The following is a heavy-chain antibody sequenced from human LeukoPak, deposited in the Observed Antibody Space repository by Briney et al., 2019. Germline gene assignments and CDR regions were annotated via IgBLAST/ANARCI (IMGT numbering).Heavy chain of an antibody. CDR3: ARSSDVVLMVYAI. V-gene: IGHV4-59*01. CDR1: GGSISSYY. CDR2: IYYSGST. J-gene: IGHJ3*02. D-gene: IGHD2-8*01. Sequence: SETLSLTCTVSGGSISSYYWSWIRQPPGKGLEWIGYIYYSGSTNCNPSLKSRVTISVDTSKNQFSLKLSSVTAADTAVYYCARSSDVVLMVYAIWGQGTMVTVSS.